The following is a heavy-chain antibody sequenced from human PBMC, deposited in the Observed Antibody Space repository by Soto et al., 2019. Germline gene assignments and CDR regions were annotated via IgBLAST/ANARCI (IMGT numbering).Heavy chain of an antibody. J-gene: IGHJ5*02. CDR3: ARGRDSSGYYNCFDP. CDR2: VWYDGST. Sequence: SETLSLTCTVSGGSISGYYWSWIRQPPGKGLEWIGYVWYDGSTNYNPSLKSRVTISLDTSKNQFSLKLSSVTAADTAVYYCARGRDSSGYYNCFDPWGQGTLVTVSS. D-gene: IGHD3-22*01. V-gene: IGHV4-59*01. CDR1: GGSISGYY.